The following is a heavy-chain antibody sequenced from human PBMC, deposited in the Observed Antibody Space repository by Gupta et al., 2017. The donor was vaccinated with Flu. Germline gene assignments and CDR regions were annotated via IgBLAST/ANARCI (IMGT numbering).Heavy chain of an antibody. CDR3: ARVYEWINRHYGMDV. Sequence: EVQLVESGGGLGQPGGSLRLSCAASGFTFRGYWMAWVRQAPGKGLEWVANIKHDGTEKYYVDSVKGRFTISRDNAKNSLYLQMNSLRVEDTAVYYCARVYEWINRHYGMDVWGQGTTVSVSS. D-gene: IGHD3-3*01. CDR2: IKHDGTEK. CDR1: GFTFRGYW. J-gene: IGHJ6*02. V-gene: IGHV3-7*01.